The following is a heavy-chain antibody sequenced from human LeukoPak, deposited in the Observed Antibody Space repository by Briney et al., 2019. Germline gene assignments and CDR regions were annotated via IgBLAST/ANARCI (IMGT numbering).Heavy chain of an antibody. CDR1: GYTLTELS. CDR2: FDPEDGET. D-gene: IGHD1-26*01. V-gene: IGHV1-24*01. Sequence: GASVKVSCKVSGYTLTELSMHWVRQAPGKGLEWMGGFDPEDGETIYAQKFQGRVTMTEDTSTDTAYMELSSLRSEDTAVYYCATDASGSYSLGYWGQGTLVTVSS. CDR3: ATDASGSYSLGY. J-gene: IGHJ4*02.